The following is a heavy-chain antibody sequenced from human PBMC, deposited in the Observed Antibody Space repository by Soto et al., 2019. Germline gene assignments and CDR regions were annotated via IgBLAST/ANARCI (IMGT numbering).Heavy chain of an antibody. D-gene: IGHD3-22*01. Sequence: GGSLRVSCSASGFTFSSYSMNWVRQAPGKGLEWVSYISSSSSTIYYADSVKGRFTISRDNAKNSLYLQMNSLRDEDTAVYYCARDQSRRDSSGYRYWGQGTLVTVSS. V-gene: IGHV3-48*02. CDR2: ISSSSSTI. J-gene: IGHJ4*02. CDR1: GFTFSSYS. CDR3: ARDQSRRDSSGYRY.